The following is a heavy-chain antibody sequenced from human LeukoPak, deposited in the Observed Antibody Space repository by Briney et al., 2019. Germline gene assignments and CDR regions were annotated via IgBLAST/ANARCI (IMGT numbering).Heavy chain of an antibody. Sequence: SETLSLTCTVSGVPITTFYWSWIRQPPGKGLEWIGSVSYAGSTNYNPSLKGRVTLSIDTSNNQFSLRLSSVTTADTGLYFCARDRTRDGYNYGGSSYYYGLDVWGRGTTVSVSS. CDR2: VSYAGST. D-gene: IGHD5-24*01. J-gene: IGHJ6*02. CDR1: GVPITTFY. CDR3: ARDRTRDGYNYGGSSYYYGLDV. V-gene: IGHV4-59*01.